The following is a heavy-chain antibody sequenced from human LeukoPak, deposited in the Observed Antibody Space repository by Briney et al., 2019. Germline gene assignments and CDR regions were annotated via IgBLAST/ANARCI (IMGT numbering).Heavy chain of an antibody. CDR1: GDSLSRYY. CDR2: INPSGSP. D-gene: IGHD2/OR15-2a*01. Sequence: PSETLSLTCAVYGDSLSRYYWTWIRQPPGKGLEWLGEINPSGSPDYNPSLKRRATISVDTSKNQFSLRLTSVTAADTAVYYCASVRHDPLEYYYYIDVWGKGTTVTVSS. V-gene: IGHV4-34*01. J-gene: IGHJ6*03. CDR3: ASVRHDPLEYYYYIDV.